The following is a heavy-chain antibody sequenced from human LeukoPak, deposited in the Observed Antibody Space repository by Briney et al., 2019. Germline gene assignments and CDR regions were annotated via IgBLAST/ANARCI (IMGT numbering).Heavy chain of an antibody. V-gene: IGHV4-38-2*01. J-gene: IGHJ4*02. D-gene: IGHD4-11*01. CDR3: ARLSTVIIFDY. CDR1: GYSISSGYY. CDR2: IYHSGST. Sequence: PSETLSLTCAVPGYSISSGYYWGWIRQPPGKGLEWIGSIYHSGSTYYNPSLKSRVTISVDTSKNQFSLKLSSVTAADTAVYYCARLSTVIIFDYWSQGTLVTVSS.